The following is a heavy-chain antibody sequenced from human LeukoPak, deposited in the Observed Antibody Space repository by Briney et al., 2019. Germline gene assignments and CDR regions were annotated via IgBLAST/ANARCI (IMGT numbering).Heavy chain of an antibody. CDR1: GFTFSSYE. J-gene: IGHJ4*02. Sequence: PGGSLRLSCAASGFTFSSYEMNWVRQAPGKGLERVSYISSSGSTIYYADSVKGRFTISRDNAKNSLYLQMNSLRAEDTAVYYCARDPNYYDSLDFDYWGQGTLVTVSS. V-gene: IGHV3-48*03. D-gene: IGHD3-22*01. CDR2: ISSSGSTI. CDR3: ARDPNYYDSLDFDY.